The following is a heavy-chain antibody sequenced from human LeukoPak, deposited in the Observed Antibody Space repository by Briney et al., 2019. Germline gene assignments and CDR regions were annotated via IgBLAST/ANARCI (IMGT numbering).Heavy chain of an antibody. Sequence: GASVKVSCKVSGYTLTELSMHWVRQAPGKGLEWMGGFDPEDGETIYAQKFQGRVTMTEDTSTDTAYMELSSLRSEDTAVYYCVTDYRVVAATFDAFDIWGQGTMVTVSS. D-gene: IGHD2-15*01. CDR1: GYTLTELS. CDR2: FDPEDGET. CDR3: VTDYRVVAATFDAFDI. J-gene: IGHJ3*02. V-gene: IGHV1-24*01.